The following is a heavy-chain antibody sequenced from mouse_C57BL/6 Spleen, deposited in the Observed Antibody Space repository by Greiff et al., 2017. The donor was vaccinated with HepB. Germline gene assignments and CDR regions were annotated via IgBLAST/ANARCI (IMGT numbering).Heavy chain of an antibody. V-gene: IGHV14-2*01. CDR2: IVPEDGET. CDR1: GFNIKDYY. CDR3: ARVPYYAMDY. Sequence: EVQLQQSGAELVKPGASVKLSCTATGFNIKDYYMEWVKQRTEQGLEWIGRIVPEDGETKYAAKFQGKATITADTSSNTAYLQLSSLTSEDTAVYYCARVPYYAMDYLGQGTSVTLSS. J-gene: IGHJ4*01.